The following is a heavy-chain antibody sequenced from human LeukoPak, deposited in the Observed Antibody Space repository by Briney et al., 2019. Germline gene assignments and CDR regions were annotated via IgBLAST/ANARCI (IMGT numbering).Heavy chain of an antibody. CDR2: IYSGGST. J-gene: IGHJ4*02. CDR3: ARDDGYSYVPRFDY. D-gene: IGHD5-18*01. V-gene: IGHV3-53*01. Sequence: PGGSLRLSCAASGFTVSSNYMSWVRQAPGKGLEWVSVIYSGGSTYYADSVKGRFTISRDNSKNTLYLQMNSLRAEDTAVYYCARDDGYSYVPRFDYWGQGTLVTVSS. CDR1: GFTVSSNY.